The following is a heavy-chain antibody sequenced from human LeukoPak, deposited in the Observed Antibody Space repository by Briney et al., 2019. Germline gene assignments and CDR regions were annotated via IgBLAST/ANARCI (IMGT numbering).Heavy chain of an antibody. CDR3: ASIWFGELLLSYNY. CDR2: IYYSGST. Sequence: SETLSLTCTVSGGSISSSSYYWGWIRQPPGKGLEWIGGIYYSGSTYYNPSLKSRVTISVDTSKNQFSLKLSSVTAADTAVYYCASIWFGELLLSYNYWGQGTLVTVSS. CDR1: GGSISSSSYY. J-gene: IGHJ4*02. D-gene: IGHD3-10*01. V-gene: IGHV4-39*01.